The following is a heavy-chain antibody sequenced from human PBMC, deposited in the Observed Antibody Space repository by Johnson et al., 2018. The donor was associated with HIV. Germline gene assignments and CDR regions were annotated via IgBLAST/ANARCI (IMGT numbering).Heavy chain of an antibody. CDR1: GFTFDDYA. CDR3: AKSGYSGSYDRMEAFDI. CDR2: ISWNSGNI. V-gene: IGHV3-9*01. J-gene: IGHJ3*02. D-gene: IGHD1-26*01. Sequence: EVQLVESGGGLVQPGRSLRLSCAASGFTFDDYAMHWVRQAPGTGLEWVSGISWNSGNIGYADAVKGRFTISREHAKNSLYLQMNRLRAKDTAVYYCAKSGYSGSYDRMEAFDIWGQGTMVTVSS.